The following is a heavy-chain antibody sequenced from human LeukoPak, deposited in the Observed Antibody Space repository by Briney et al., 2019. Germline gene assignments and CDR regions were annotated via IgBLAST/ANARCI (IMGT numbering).Heavy chain of an antibody. V-gene: IGHV4-34*01. Sequence: SETLSLTCAVYGGSFSGYYWSWIRQPPGKGLEWIGEINHSGSTNYNPSLKSRVTISVDTSKNQFSLKLSSVTAADTAVYYCARTFRAYCGGDCYPGFFDYWGQGTLVTVSS. CDR3: ARTFRAYCGGDCYPGFFDY. CDR1: GGSFSGYY. J-gene: IGHJ4*02. D-gene: IGHD2-21*02. CDR2: INHSGST.